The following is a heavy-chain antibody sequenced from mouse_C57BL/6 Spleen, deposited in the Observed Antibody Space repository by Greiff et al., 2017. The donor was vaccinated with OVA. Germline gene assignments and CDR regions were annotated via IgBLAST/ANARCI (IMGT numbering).Heavy chain of an antibody. V-gene: IGHV1-78*01. CDR3: ARQGYYGSPFYAMDY. D-gene: IGHD1-1*01. CDR2: IYPRDGST. Sequence: QVQLKESDAELVKPGASVKISCKVSGYTFTDHTIHWMKQRPEQGLEWIGYIYPRDGSTKYNEKFKGKATLTADKSSSTAYMQLNSLTSEDSAVYCCARQGYYGSPFYAMDYWGQGTSVTVSS. CDR1: GYTFTDHT. J-gene: IGHJ4*01.